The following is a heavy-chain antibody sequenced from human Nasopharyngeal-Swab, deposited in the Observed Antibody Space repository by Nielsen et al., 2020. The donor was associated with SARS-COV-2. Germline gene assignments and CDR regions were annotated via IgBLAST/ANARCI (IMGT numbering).Heavy chain of an antibody. V-gene: IGHV4-39*01. Sequence: CIRQPRGEGREWIGSVYYGGNTYYNPTLKSRVTISVDTSKNQFSLKLASVTAADTAVYYCAGLAAHGYFYYYYGMDVWGQGTTVTVSS. CDR3: AGLAAHGYFYYYYGMDV. CDR2: VYYGGNT. J-gene: IGHJ6*02. D-gene: IGHD6-6*01.